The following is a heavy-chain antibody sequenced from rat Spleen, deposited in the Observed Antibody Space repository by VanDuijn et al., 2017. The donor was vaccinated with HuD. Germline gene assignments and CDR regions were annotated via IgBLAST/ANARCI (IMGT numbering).Heavy chain of an antibody. V-gene: IGHV5-20*01. Sequence: EVQLVESGGGLVQPGRSLKLSCAASGFTFSDYYMAWVRQAPTKGLEWVASISYDGGSTYYRDSVKGRFTISRDNAKSSLYLQMDSLRSEDTATYYCARHRTTVAIFDYWGQGVMVTVSS. J-gene: IGHJ2*01. D-gene: IGHD1-1*01. CDR1: GFTFSDYY. CDR2: ISYDGGST. CDR3: ARHRTTVAIFDY.